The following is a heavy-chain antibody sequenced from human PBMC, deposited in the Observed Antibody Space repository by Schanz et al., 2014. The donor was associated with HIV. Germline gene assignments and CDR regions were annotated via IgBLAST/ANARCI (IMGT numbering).Heavy chain of an antibody. CDR2: ISYDGIYK. Sequence: VQLVESGGGLVQRGGSLRLSCAASGFRFSSNWMNWVRQAPGKGLEWVAVISYDGIYKKYADSVKGRFTISRDNSKNTVHLQMNSLTLEDAAVYYCAKAITGNYYYYYGMDVWGRGTTVTVSS. CDR3: AKAITGNYYYYYGMDV. D-gene: IGHD3-10*01. V-gene: IGHV3-30*18. CDR1: GFRFSSNW. J-gene: IGHJ6*02.